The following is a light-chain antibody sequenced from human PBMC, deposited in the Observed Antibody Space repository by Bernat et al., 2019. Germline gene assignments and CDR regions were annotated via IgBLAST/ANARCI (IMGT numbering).Light chain of an antibody. J-gene: IGKJ5*01. CDR2: AAS. V-gene: IGKV3-20*01. CDR3: QYYGSSPPIT. CDR1: QSVSSSY. Sequence: EIVLTQSPGTLSLSPGDRATLSCRASQSVSSSYLAWYQHGPGQAPRLLIYAASSRAAGIPDRFTGGGSGTDFTLTISRLEPEDFAVYYCQYYGSSPPITFGQGTRLDIK.